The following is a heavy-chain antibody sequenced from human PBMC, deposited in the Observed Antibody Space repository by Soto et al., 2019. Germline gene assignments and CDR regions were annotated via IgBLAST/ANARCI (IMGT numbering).Heavy chain of an antibody. Sequence: SETLSLTCAVYGGSFSGYYWSWIRQPPGKGLEWIGEINHSGSTNYNPSLKSRVTISVDTSKNQFSLKLSSVTAADTAVYYCARHNSSPWYMDVWGKGTRVTVSS. J-gene: IGHJ6*03. V-gene: IGHV4-34*01. D-gene: IGHD6-13*01. CDR2: INHSGST. CDR3: ARHNSSPWYMDV. CDR1: GGSFSGYY.